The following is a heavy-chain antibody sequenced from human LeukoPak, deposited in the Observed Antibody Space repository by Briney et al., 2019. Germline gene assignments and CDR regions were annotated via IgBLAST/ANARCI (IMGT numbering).Heavy chain of an antibody. Sequence: IPSGTLSLTCTVSGGSISSGGYYWSWIRQHPGKGLEWIGYIYYSGSTYYNPSLKSRVTISVDTSKNQFSLKLSSVTAADTAVYYRARLLEQYGSGSLPWFDHWGQGTLVTVSS. CDR1: GGSISSGGYY. CDR3: ARLLEQYGSGSLPWFDH. CDR2: IYYSGST. V-gene: IGHV4-31*03. J-gene: IGHJ5*02. D-gene: IGHD3-10*01.